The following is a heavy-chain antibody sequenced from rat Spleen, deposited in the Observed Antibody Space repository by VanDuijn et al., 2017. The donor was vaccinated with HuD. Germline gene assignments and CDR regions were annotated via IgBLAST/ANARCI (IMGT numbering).Heavy chain of an antibody. CDR1: GFTFSDYY. CDR2: ISPSGGST. J-gene: IGHJ3*01. CDR3: AIEGIGQPYYFAY. V-gene: IGHV5-25*01. Sequence: EVQLVESDGGLVQPGRSLKLSCAASGFTFSDYYMAWVRQAPTKGLEWVASISPSGGSTYYRDSVKGRFTISRDNAKSTLYLQMDSLRSEDTATYYCAIEGIGQPYYFAYWGQGTLVTVS. D-gene: IGHD1-11*01.